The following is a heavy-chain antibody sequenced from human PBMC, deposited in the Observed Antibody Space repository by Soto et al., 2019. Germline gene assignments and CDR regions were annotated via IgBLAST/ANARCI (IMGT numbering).Heavy chain of an antibody. CDR1: GFTFSSYA. CDR2: ISGSGVST. CDR3: AKEVGYSSGHDFFDY. J-gene: IGHJ4*02. V-gene: IGHV3-23*01. D-gene: IGHD6-19*01. Sequence: GGSLRLSCAASGFTFSSYAMSWVRQAPGKGLEWVSGISGSGVSTHYADSVKGRFTISRDNSKNTLYLQMNSLRAEDTAVYYCAKEVGYSSGHDFFDYWGQGSLVIVSS.